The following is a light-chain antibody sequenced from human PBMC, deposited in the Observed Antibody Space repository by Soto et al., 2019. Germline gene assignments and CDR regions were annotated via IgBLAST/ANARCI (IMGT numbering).Light chain of an antibody. CDR2: AAS. CDR3: QKYNSAPRT. J-gene: IGKJ1*01. CDR1: QGISNY. V-gene: IGKV1-27*01. Sequence: DFQITQSPYTMSASVGDRVTITCRASQGISNYLAWYQQKPGKVPKLLIYAASTLQSGVPSRFSGSGSGTDFTLTISSLQPEDVAAYYCQKYNSAPRTFGQGTKVDI.